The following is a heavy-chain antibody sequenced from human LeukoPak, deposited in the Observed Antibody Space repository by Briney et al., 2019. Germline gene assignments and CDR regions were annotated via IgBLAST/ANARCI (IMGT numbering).Heavy chain of an antibody. D-gene: IGHD3-10*01. CDR2: FHTSGST. CDR1: GGSISSYY. V-gene: IGHV4-4*07. J-gene: IGHJ6*02. Sequence: ASETLSLTCTVSGGSISSYYWSWIRQPAGKGLEWIGRFHTSGSTNYNPSLKSRVTMSVDTSKNQFSLKLSSVTAVDTAVYYCAGSYGSGSHYAYYYYGMDVWGQGTTVTVSS. CDR3: AGSYGSGSHYAYYYYGMDV.